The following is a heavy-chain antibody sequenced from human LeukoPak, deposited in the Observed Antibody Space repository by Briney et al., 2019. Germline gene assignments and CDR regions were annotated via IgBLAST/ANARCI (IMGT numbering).Heavy chain of an antibody. D-gene: IGHD3-10*01. CDR1: GGTFSSYA. CDR3: ARHGRCMVRGVCNDY. CDR2: IIPIFGTA. Sequence: SVKVSCKASGGTFSSYAISWVRLAPGQGLEWMGGIIPIFGTANYAQKFQGRVTITADESTSTAYMELSSLRSEDTAVYYCARHGRCMVRGVCNDYWGQGTLVTVSS. J-gene: IGHJ4*02. V-gene: IGHV1-69*01.